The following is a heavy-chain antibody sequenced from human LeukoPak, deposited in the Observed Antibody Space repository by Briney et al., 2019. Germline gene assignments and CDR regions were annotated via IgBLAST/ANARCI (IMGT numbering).Heavy chain of an antibody. V-gene: IGHV3-23*01. CDR1: EFTFSIYA. CDR2: ISGSGGNT. Sequence: LSGGSLRLSCAASEFTFSIYAMTWVRQAPGKGLEWVSAISGSGGNTFYADSVKGRFTISRDNSKNTLYLQMNSLRAEDTAVYYCAKNIRQLGNYYYYMDVWGKGTTVTVSS. J-gene: IGHJ6*03. CDR3: AKNIRQLGNYYYYMDV. D-gene: IGHD7-27*01.